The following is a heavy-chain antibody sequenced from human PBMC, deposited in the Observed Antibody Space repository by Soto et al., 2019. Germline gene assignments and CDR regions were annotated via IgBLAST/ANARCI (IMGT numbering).Heavy chain of an antibody. J-gene: IGHJ6*02. V-gene: IGHV4-4*02. CDR1: WGYIRSSNC. CDR3: ARVSGSYYYGMDV. CDR2: IYHSGST. Sequence: SQTQPLTCAVSWGYIRSSNCWSWVRQPPGKGLEWIGEIYHSGSTNFNPSLKSRVTISVDKSKNQFSLKLNSVTAADTAVYYCARVSGSYYYGMDVWGQGTTVTVSS.